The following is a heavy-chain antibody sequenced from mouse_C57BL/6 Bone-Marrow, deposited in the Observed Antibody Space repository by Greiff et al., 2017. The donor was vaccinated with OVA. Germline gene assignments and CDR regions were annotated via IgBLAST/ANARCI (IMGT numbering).Heavy chain of an antibody. CDR2: IDPENGDT. CDR1: GFNIKDDY. D-gene: IGHD2-4*01. J-gene: IGHJ3*01. V-gene: IGHV14-4*01. Sequence: EVKVVESGAELVRPGASVKLSCTASGFNIKDDYMHWVKQRPEQGLEWIGWIDPENGDTEYASKFQGKATITADTSSNTAYLQLSSLTSEDTAVYYCTTDDYVSFAYWGQGTLVTVSA. CDR3: TTDDYVSFAY.